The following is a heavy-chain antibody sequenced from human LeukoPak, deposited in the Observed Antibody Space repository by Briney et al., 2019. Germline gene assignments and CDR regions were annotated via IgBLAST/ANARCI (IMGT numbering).Heavy chain of an antibody. D-gene: IGHD5-18*01. CDR2: IKQDESEK. J-gene: IGHJ4*02. CDR3: ARDPDTAMVTSWFDY. Sequence: GGSLRLSCAASGFTFSSYWMSWVRQAPGKGLEWVANIKQDESEKYYVDSVKGRFTISRDNAKNSLYLQMNSLRAEDTAVYYCARDPDTAMVTSWFDYWGQGTLVTVSS. CDR1: GFTFSSYW. V-gene: IGHV3-7*01.